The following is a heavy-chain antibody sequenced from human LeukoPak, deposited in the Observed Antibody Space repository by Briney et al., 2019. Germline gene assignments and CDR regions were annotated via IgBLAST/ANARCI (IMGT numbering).Heavy chain of an antibody. J-gene: IGHJ4*02. CDR3: ARGQVGRAGTFRIWAYFDH. Sequence: SKTLSLTCAVYGGSFSGYYWSWIRQPPGKGLEWIGEINHSGSTNYNTSLKSRVTISVDTSKNQLSLKLSSVTAADTAVYYCARGQVGRAGTFRIWAYFDHWGQGTLVIVSS. V-gene: IGHV4-34*01. D-gene: IGHD6-19*01. CDR1: GGSFSGYY. CDR2: INHSGST.